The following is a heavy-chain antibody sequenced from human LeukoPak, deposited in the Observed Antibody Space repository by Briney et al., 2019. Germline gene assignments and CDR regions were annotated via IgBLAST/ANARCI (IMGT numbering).Heavy chain of an antibody. CDR1: GYSFTSYW. CDR3: VRYFEVLLVPDY. Sequence: GESLKISCKGSGYSFTSYWSGGARQMPGKGLEGMGIIYPVDSDTRYSPSFQGQVTISADKSISTAYLPWSRPKDYCTGTSSCVRYFEVLLVPDYWGQGTLVTVSS. J-gene: IGHJ4*02. V-gene: IGHV5-51*01. D-gene: IGHD3-9*01. CDR2: IYPVDSDT.